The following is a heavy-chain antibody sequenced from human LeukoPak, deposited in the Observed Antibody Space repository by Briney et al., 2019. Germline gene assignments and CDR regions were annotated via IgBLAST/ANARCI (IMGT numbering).Heavy chain of an antibody. D-gene: IGHD6-13*01. CDR3: ATSPLLTESSSWFHFDY. CDR2: ISYDGSNK. V-gene: IGHV3-30*03. J-gene: IGHJ4*02. CDR1: GFTFSTYG. Sequence: PGGSRTLSCAVSGFTFSTYGMHWVRQAPGKGLEWVAVISYDGSNKYYADSVKGRFTISRDKSKNTVYLQMDSLRAEDTAVYYCATSPLLTESSSWFHFDYWGQGTLVTVSS.